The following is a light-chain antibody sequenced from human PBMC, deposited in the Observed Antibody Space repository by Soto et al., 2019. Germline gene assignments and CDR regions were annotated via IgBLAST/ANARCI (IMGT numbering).Light chain of an antibody. CDR3: CSYAGSSTYYV. CDR1: SSDVGNYNL. V-gene: IGLV2-23*01. J-gene: IGLJ1*01. Sequence: QSVLPQPASVSGSPGQSITISCTGTSSDVGNYNLVSWYQQHPGKAPKLMIYEGSKRPSGVSNRFSASKSGNTASLTISGLQAEDEADYYCCSYAGSSTYYVFGTGTKVTVL. CDR2: EGS.